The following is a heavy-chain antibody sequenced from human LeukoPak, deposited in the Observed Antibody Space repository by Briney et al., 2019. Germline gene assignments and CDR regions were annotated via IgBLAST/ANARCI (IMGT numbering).Heavy chain of an antibody. V-gene: IGHV3-7*01. J-gene: IGHJ6*03. CDR2: IKEDGSDK. Sequence: GGSLRLSCTASGFTFSIFWMGWVRQAPGKGLEWVANIKEDGSDKNYVDSVKGRFTMSRDNAKNSLYLQMNSLRAEDTAVYYCARESPWGSPFHYYYIDAWGKGTTVTVSS. CDR1: GFTFSIFW. D-gene: IGHD7-27*01. CDR3: ARESPWGSPFHYYYIDA.